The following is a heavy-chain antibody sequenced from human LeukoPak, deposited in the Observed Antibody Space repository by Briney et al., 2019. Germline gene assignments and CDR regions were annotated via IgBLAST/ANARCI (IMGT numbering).Heavy chain of an antibody. CDR2: INVSGGGT. Sequence: SVKVSCKASGYTFTSYYIHWVRQAPGQGLEWMGVINVSGGGTTYAQRFQGRVTMTRDTSTSTVYMELSSLRSDDTAVYYCARDVYGLDVWGQGTTVTVSS. CDR3: ARDVYGLDV. J-gene: IGHJ6*02. CDR1: GYTFTSYY. V-gene: IGHV1-46*01.